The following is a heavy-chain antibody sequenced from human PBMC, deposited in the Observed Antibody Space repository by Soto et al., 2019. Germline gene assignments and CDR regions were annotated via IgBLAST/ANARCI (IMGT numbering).Heavy chain of an antibody. J-gene: IGHJ4*02. D-gene: IGHD6-6*01. CDR1: GYTFTSYY. CDR2: INPSGGST. Sequence: QVQLVQSGAEVKKPGASVKVSCKASGYTFTSYYMHWVRQAPGQGLEWMGIINPSGGSTSYAQKFQGRVTMTRDTSTSTVYMELSSLRSEDTAVYYCARDLEGGHSSSSGGGFDYWGQGTLVTVSS. V-gene: IGHV1-46*03. CDR3: ARDLEGGHSSSSGGGFDY.